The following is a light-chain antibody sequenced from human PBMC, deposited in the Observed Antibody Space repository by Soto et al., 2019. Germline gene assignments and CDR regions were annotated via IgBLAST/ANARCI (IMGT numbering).Light chain of an antibody. J-gene: IGKJ1*01. CDR3: LQYNSYPWT. CDR2: KAS. V-gene: IGKV1-5*03. Sequence: DIQMTQSPSSLSASVGDRVTITCQASQDISNYLNWYQQKPGKAPKLLIYKASSLESGVPSRFGGSGSGTEFTLTISSLQPDDFATYYCLQYNSYPWTFGQGTKVDIK. CDR1: QDISNY.